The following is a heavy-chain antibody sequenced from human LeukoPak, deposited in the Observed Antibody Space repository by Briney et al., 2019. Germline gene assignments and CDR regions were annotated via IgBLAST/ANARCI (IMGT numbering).Heavy chain of an antibody. CDR2: ISNSDYST. V-gene: IGHV3-23*01. CDR1: GFTFSSYA. J-gene: IGHJ4*02. Sequence: PGGSLRLSCAASGFTFSSYAMSWVRQAPGKGLEWVSTISNSDYSTYYADSVKGRFTIPRANSENTLYLQMNNLGAEDTAVYYCAKATGYLLWGQGTLVTVSS. CDR3: AKATGYLL. D-gene: IGHD1-14*01.